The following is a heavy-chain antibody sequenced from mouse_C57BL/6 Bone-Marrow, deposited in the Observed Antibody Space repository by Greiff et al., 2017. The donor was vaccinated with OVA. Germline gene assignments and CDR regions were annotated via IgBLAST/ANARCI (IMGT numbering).Heavy chain of an antibody. CDR2: IWWDDDE. Sequence: QVQLKESGPGILQPSQTLSLTCSFSGFSLSTFGMGVGWIRQPSGKGLEWLAHIWWDDDEYYNPALKSRLTISKATSKNQVFLKIANVDTADTATYYGARIWRLRGWYFDVWGTGTTVTVSS. CDR1: GFSLSTFGMG. V-gene: IGHV8-8*01. D-gene: IGHD2-4*01. CDR3: ARIWRLRGWYFDV. J-gene: IGHJ1*03.